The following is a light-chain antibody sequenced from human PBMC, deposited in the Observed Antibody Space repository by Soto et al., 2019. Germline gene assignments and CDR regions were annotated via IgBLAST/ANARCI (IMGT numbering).Light chain of an antibody. CDR1: QSARIS. CDR3: QQYNSYSRT. V-gene: IGKV3-15*01. CDR2: DVS. Sequence: ETVMTQSPATLSVSPGERATLSCRASQSARISLGWYQQKPGQAPRLLIYDVSTRATGVPARFSGSGSGTEFTLTISSPQSEDFAVYYCQQYNSYSRTFGQGTKVDIK. J-gene: IGKJ1*01.